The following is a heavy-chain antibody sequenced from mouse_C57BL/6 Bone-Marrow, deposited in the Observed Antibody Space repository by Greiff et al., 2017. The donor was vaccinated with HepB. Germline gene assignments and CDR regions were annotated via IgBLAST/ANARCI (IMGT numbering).Heavy chain of an antibody. D-gene: IGHD1-1*01. V-gene: IGHV2-3*01. CDR3: AKGGDYAPFAY. CDR2: IWGDGST. Sequence: VQLVESGPGLVAPSQSLSITCTVSGFSLTSYGVSWVRQPPGKGLEWLGVIWGDGSTNYHSALISRLSISKDNSKSQVFLKLNSRQTDDTATYFCAKGGDYAPFAYWGQGTLVTVSA. J-gene: IGHJ3*01. CDR1: GFSLTSYG.